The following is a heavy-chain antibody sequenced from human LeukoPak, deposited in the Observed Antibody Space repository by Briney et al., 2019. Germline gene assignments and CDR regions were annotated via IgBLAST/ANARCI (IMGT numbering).Heavy chain of an antibody. J-gene: IGHJ4*02. D-gene: IGHD6-25*01. V-gene: IGHV3-7*01. CDR1: EFTFSNFW. CDR3: ARLSGFTETSHFDS. CDR2: IEKDGSDK. Sequence: GGSLRLSCTASEFTFSNFWMTWVRKAPGKGLEWVASIEKDGSDKYYVDSVTGRFTISRDNAKTSLYLQMNSLRADDTAVYYCARLSGFTETSHFDSWGQGALVTVSS.